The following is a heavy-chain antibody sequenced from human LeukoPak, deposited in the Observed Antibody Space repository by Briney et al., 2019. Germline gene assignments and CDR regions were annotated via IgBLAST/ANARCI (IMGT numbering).Heavy chain of an antibody. V-gene: IGHV4-39*01. CDR2: IYYSGST. Sequence: SQTLSLTCTVSGGSISSSSYYWGWIRQPPGKGLEWIGSIYYSGSTYYNPSLKSRVTISVDTSKNQFSLQLSSVTAADTAVYYCARLHPMTMIVVAWGQGTLVSVSS. J-gene: IGHJ4*02. CDR3: ARLHPMTMIVVA. CDR1: GGSISSSSYY. D-gene: IGHD3-22*01.